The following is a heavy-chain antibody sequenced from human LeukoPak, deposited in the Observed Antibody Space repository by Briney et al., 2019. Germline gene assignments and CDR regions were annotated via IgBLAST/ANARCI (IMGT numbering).Heavy chain of an antibody. D-gene: IGHD3-22*01. J-gene: IGHJ3*02. CDR2: ISSGSSYI. CDR1: GFTFSSYS. V-gene: IGHV3-21*01. Sequence: GGSLRLSCAASGFTFSSYSMDWVRQAPGKGLEWVSSISSGSSYIYYADSVKGRFTISRDNAKNSLYLQMNSLRAEDTAVYYCARGRRGYDYRLPLPDAFDIWGQGTMVTVSS. CDR3: ARGRRGYDYRLPLPDAFDI.